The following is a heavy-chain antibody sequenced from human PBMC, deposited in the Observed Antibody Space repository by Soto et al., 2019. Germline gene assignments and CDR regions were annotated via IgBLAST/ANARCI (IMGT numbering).Heavy chain of an antibody. CDR2: TYYRSKWYH. CDR3: ARVKVVAATLHAFDI. V-gene: IGHV6-1*01. D-gene: IGHD2-15*01. J-gene: IGHJ3*02. CDR1: GDSVSSNSAT. Sequence: SQTLSLTCAISGDSVSSNSATWNWIRQSPSRGLEWLGRTYYRSKWYHDYAVFVKSRITINPDTSRNQFSLQLNSVTPEDTAVYYCARVKVVAATLHAFDIWGQGTMVTVSS.